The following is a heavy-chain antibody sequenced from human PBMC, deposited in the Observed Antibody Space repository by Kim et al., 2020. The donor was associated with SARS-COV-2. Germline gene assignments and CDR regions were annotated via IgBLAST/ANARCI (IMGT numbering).Heavy chain of an antibody. V-gene: IGHV1-46*01. CDR1: GYTFTSYY. CDR2: INPSGGST. J-gene: IGHJ6*02. D-gene: IGHD3-22*01. Sequence: ASVKVSCKASGYTFTSYYMHWVRQAPGQGLEWMGIINPSGGSTSYAQKFQGRVTMTRDTSTSTVYMELSSLRSEDTAVYYCARDQNRNLPFDYYDSSGYPGRNYGMDVWGQGTTVTVSS. CDR3: ARDQNRNLPFDYYDSSGYPGRNYGMDV.